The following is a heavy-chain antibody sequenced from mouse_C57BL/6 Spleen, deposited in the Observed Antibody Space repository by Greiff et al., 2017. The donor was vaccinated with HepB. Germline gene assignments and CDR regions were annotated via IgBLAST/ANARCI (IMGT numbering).Heavy chain of an antibody. CDR2: IYPGSGST. V-gene: IGHV1-55*01. D-gene: IGHD2-3*01. J-gene: IGHJ4*01. Sequence: QVQLKQPGAELVKPGASVKMSCKASGYTFTSYWITWVKQRPGQGLEWIGDIYPGSGSTNYNEKFKSKATLTVDTSSSTAYMQLSSLTSEDSAVYYCARHDGYYFYAMDYWGQGTSVTVSS. CDR3: ARHDGYYFYAMDY. CDR1: GYTFTSYW.